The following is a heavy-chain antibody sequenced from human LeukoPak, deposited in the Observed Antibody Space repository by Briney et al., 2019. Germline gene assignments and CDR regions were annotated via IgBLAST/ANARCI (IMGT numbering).Heavy chain of an antibody. J-gene: IGHJ4*02. Sequence: GGSLRLSCAASGFTFSSYAMSWVRQAPGKGPEWVSAISGSGGSTYYADSVKGRFTISRDNSKNTLYLQMNSLRAEDTAVYYCAKGIYGYSYGLFDYWGQGTLVTVSS. CDR1: GFTFSSYA. CDR2: ISGSGGST. V-gene: IGHV3-23*01. CDR3: AKGIYGYSYGLFDY. D-gene: IGHD5-18*01.